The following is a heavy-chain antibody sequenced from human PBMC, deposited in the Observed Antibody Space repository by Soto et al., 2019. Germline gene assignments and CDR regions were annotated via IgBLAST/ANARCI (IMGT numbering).Heavy chain of an antibody. V-gene: IGHV4-61*01. Sequence: QVQLQESGPGLVKPSETLSLTCTVSGGSVSSGSYYWSWIRQPPGKGLEWIGYIYYSGSTNYNPSHKGRVTISVDTSKNQFSLKLSSVTAADTAVYYCARAPNNWNYVLFDPWGPGTLVTVSS. CDR3: ARAPNNWNYVLFDP. J-gene: IGHJ5*02. CDR2: IYYSGST. D-gene: IGHD1-7*01. CDR1: GGSVSSGSYY.